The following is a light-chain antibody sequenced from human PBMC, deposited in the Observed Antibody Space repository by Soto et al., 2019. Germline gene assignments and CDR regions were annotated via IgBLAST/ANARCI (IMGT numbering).Light chain of an antibody. CDR3: SSYTSSSTLV. V-gene: IGLV2-14*01. Sequence: QSVLTQPASVSGSPGQSITISCTGTSSDVGGYKYVSWYQQHPGKARKLMIYEVSNRPSGVSNRFSGSKSGNTASLTISGLQAEDEADYYCSSYTSSSTLVFGGGTKLTVL. CDR1: SSDVGGYKY. CDR2: EVS. J-gene: IGLJ3*02.